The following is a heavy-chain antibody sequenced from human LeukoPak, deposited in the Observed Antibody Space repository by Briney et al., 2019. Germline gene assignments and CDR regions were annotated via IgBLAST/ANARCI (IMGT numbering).Heavy chain of an antibody. CDR3: ARGRDTSETTPPLAY. CDR1: GGTFSSYA. J-gene: IGHJ4*02. D-gene: IGHD1-1*01. CDR2: IIPILGIA. V-gene: IGHV1-69*04. Sequence: SVKVSCKASGGTFSSYAISWVRQAPGQGLEWMGRIIPILGIANYAQKFQGRVTITADKSTSTAYMELSSLRSDDTAVYYCARGRDTSETTPPLAYWGQGTLVTVSS.